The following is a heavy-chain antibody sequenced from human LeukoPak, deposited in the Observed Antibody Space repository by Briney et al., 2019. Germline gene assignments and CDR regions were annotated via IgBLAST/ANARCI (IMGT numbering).Heavy chain of an antibody. J-gene: IGHJ4*02. V-gene: IGHV5-51*01. CDR1: GYSFTSYW. Sequence: GESLKISCKGSGYSFTSYWIGWVRQMPGKGLEWMGIIYPGDSDTRYSPSFQGQVTISADKSISTAYLQWSSLKASDTAMYYCARPRGRYCSGGSCYRFDYWAQGTLVTVSS. CDR2: IYPGDSDT. CDR3: ARPRGRYCSGGSCYRFDY. D-gene: IGHD2-15*01.